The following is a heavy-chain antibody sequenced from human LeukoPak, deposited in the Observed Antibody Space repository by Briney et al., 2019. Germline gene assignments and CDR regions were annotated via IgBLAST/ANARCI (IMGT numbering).Heavy chain of an antibody. CDR1: GFTFSSYG. J-gene: IGHJ4*02. CDR2: IRYDGSNK. V-gene: IGHV3-30*02. Sequence: GGSLRLSCAASGFTFSSYGMHWVRQAPGKGLEWVAFIRYDGSNKYYADSVKGRFTISRDNSKNTLYLQMNSLRAEDTAVYYRAKDLQGYSYGRPVAPGYWGQGTLVTVSS. D-gene: IGHD5-18*01. CDR3: AKDLQGYSYGRPVAPGY.